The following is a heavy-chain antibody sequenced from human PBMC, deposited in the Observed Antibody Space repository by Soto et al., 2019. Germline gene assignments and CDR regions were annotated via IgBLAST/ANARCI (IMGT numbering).Heavy chain of an antibody. CDR1: CGSIINYF. V-gene: IGHV4-4*07. CDR3: ARGGQDFWSGPFDY. Sequence: SETVSLTCTVSCGSIINYFCNWIRQPAGKGLEWIGRIDNSGSTNYNPSLKSRITMSADTSRNQFSLKLNSVTAADTAVYYCARGGQDFWSGPFDYWGQGALVTVYS. CDR2: IDNSGST. D-gene: IGHD3-3*01. J-gene: IGHJ4*02.